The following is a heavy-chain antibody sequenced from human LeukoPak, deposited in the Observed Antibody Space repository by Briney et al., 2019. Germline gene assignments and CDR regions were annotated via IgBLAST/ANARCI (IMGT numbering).Heavy chain of an antibody. Sequence: PGGSLRLSCAASGFTFSSYAMSWVRQAPGRGLEWVSAISGSGGSTYYADSVKGRFTISRDNSKNTLYLQMNSLRAEDTAVYYCAKAPTYYYYGMDVWGQGTTVTVSS. J-gene: IGHJ6*02. CDR3: AKAPTYYYYGMDV. V-gene: IGHV3-23*01. CDR2: ISGSGGST. CDR1: GFTFSSYA.